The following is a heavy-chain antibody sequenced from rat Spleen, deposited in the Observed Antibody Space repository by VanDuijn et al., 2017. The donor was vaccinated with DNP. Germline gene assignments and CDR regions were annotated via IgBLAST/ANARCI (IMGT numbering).Heavy chain of an antibody. V-gene: IGHV5S13*01. Sequence: EVQLVESGGGLVQPGRSLKLSCAASGFTFSNYGMAWVRQTPTKGLEWVASISNGGSNTYYPDSVKGRFTISRDNAKSSLYLQMNSLKSEDTATYYCAGGTTEGLWGQGVMVTVSS. CDR2: ISNGGSNT. D-gene: IGHD1-11*01. CDR3: AGGTTEGL. CDR1: GFTFSNYG. J-gene: IGHJ2*01.